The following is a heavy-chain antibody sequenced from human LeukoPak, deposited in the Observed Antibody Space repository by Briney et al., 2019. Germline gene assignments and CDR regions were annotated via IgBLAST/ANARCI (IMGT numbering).Heavy chain of an antibody. J-gene: IGHJ4*02. D-gene: IGHD3-9*01. CDR2: ISSSSSYI. CDR1: GFTFSSYT. V-gene: IGHV3-21*01. Sequence: GRSLRLSCAASGFTFSSYTMNWVRQAPGKGLEWVSSISSSSSYIYYADSVKGRFTISRDNAKNSLYLQMNSLRAEDTAVYYCARGSPFYDILTPGYYFDYWGQGTLVTVSS. CDR3: ARGSPFYDILTPGYYFDY.